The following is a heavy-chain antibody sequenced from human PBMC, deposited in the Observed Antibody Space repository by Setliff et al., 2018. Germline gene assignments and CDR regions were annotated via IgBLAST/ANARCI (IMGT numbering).Heavy chain of an antibody. D-gene: IGHD1-26*01. CDR1: GFTFRNYG. Sequence: PGGSLRLSCAASGFTFRNYGMHWVRQAPGKGPEWVAVIWFDGGNEFYADSVRGRFTISRDNSKNMLYLQMDGLRVEDTAVYYCARGVGATEYYYMDVWGKGTTVTVSS. V-gene: IGHV3-33*01. CDR2: IWFDGGNE. CDR3: ARGVGATEYYYMDV. J-gene: IGHJ6*03.